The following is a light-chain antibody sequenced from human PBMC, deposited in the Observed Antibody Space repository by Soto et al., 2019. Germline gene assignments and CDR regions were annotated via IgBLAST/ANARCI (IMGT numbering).Light chain of an antibody. CDR1: QSISSY. CDR3: QQYNSYLT. V-gene: IGKV1-5*01. CDR2: NAS. Sequence: DIQMTQSPSTLSASVGYRVTITCRASQSISSYLNWYQQKPGKAPKLLIYNASSLESGVPSRFSGSGSGTEFTLTISSLQPDDFATYYCQQYNSYLTFGQGTKVDI. J-gene: IGKJ1*01.